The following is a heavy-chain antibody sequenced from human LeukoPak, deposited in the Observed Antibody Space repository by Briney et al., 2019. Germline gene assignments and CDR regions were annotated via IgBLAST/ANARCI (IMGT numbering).Heavy chain of an antibody. J-gene: IGHJ6*04. CDR1: GFSFSSYS. D-gene: IGHD3-22*01. CDR3: ARGPTMKMDV. V-gene: IGHV3-21*01. CDR2: INSRSSSI. Sequence: GGSLRLSCAASGFSFSSYSMNWVRQAPGKVLEWVSSINSRSSSIYYADSVKGRFTISRDNAKNSLYLQMNSLRAEDTAVYYCARGPTMKMDVWGKGTTVTVSS.